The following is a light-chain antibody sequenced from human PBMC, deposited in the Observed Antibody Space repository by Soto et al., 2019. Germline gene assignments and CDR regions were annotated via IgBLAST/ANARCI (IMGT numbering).Light chain of an antibody. CDR1: QGISFS. CDR3: QQYNSYPVT. J-gene: IGKJ4*01. CDR2: GAS. V-gene: IGKV1-16*01. Sequence: DIQMTQSPSSVSASVGDRVTITCRASQGISFSLAWFQQRPGKAPKSLIYGASSLQSGVPSRFSGSGSGTDFTLTISSLQPEDFAIYYCQQYNSYPVTFGGGTTVEI.